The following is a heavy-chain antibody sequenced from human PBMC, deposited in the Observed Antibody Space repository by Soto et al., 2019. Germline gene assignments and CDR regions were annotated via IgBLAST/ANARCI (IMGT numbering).Heavy chain of an antibody. J-gene: IGHJ4*02. CDR2: TYYRSNWRH. Sequence: SQSRALNCAISGDSVFSNTAACIWIRSSPSRGLEWLGRTYYRSNWRHDYAVSVKSRITVNPDTSKNHFSLQLNSVTPDDTAVYYCARGVAGSGFDLWGQGTLVTVSP. CDR3: ARGVAGSGFDL. CDR1: GDSVFSNTAA. D-gene: IGHD6-19*01. V-gene: IGHV6-1*01.